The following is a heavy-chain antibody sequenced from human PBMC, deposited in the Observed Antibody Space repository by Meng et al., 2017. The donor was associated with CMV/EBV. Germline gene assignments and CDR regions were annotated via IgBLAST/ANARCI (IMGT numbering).Heavy chain of an antibody. Sequence: SGPTLVKPTQTLTLTCTFSGFSLSSTGVGVGWIRQPPGKALEWLTLLYWNNDERYSPSLKSRLSITKDTSKNPVVLTMTNMDPVDTGTYYCAHRDVSRAFDIWGQGTMVTVSS. J-gene: IGHJ3*02. CDR3: AHRDVSRAFDI. D-gene: IGHD5/OR15-5a*01. CDR1: GFSLSSTGVG. CDR2: LYWNNDE. V-gene: IGHV2-5*01.